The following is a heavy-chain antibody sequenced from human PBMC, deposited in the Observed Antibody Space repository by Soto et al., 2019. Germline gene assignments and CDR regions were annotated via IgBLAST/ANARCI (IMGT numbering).Heavy chain of an antibody. CDR1: GFTVGNDY. CDR2: IYLGGST. Sequence: EVQLVETGGGLIQPGGSLRLACKVSGFTVGNDYMSWVRQAPGKGLEWVSLIYLGGSTYYADSVKGRFTISRDSSTNTLFLQMNNLRADDTTIYFCARSTVTTALFDDWGQGTLVTVSS. CDR3: ARSTVTTALFDD. D-gene: IGHD4-17*01. J-gene: IGHJ4*02. V-gene: IGHV3-53*02.